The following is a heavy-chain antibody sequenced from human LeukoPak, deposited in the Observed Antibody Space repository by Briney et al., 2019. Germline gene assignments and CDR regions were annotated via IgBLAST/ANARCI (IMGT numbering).Heavy chain of an antibody. CDR1: GFTFSTYS. V-gene: IGHV3-21*01. Sequence: GGSLRLSFAASGFTFSTYSMNWVSQAPGKGLEWVSSISSSSGYIHYSDSVKGRFTISRDNAKNSLYLQMNSLRDTDTAVYYCARGKVGYSYFDYWGQGTLVTVSS. CDR3: ARGKVGYSYFDY. CDR2: ISSSSGYI. J-gene: IGHJ4*02. D-gene: IGHD5-18*01.